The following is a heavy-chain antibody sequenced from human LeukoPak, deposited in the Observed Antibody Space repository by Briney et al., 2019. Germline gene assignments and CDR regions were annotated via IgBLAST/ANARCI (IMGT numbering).Heavy chain of an antibody. D-gene: IGHD6-19*01. V-gene: IGHV1-2*02. J-gene: IGHJ4*02. CDR1: GYTFTGYY. CDR3: ATEESFIAVAGH. CDR2: INPNSGGT. Sequence: VASVKVSCKASGYTFTGYYMHWVRQAPGQGLEWMGWINPNSGGTNYAQKFQGRVTMTRDTSISTAYMELSRLRSDDTAVYYCATEESFIAVAGHWGQGTLVTVSS.